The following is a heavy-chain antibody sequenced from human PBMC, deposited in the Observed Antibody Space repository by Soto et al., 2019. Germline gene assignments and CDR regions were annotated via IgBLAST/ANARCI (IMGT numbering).Heavy chain of an antibody. CDR2: INAGNGNT. J-gene: IGHJ4*02. D-gene: IGHD3-10*01. V-gene: IGHV1-3*01. Sequence: QVQLVQSGAEVKKPGASVKVSCKASGYTFTSYAMHWVRQAPGQRLEWMGWINAGNGNTKYSQKFQGRVXXTXDXXASTAYMELSSLRSEDTAVYYCARGLWFGDQHFDYWGQGTLVTVSS. CDR1: GYTFTSYA. CDR3: ARGLWFGDQHFDY.